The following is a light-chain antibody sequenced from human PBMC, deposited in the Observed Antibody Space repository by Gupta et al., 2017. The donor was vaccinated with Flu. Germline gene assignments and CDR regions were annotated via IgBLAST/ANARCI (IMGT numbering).Light chain of an antibody. J-gene: IGKJ1*01. CDR3: MQCAHWPWA. V-gene: IGKV2-30*01. Sequence: DVVMTQSPLSLPVTLGQPDSLSCRSSQSLVYSDGNTYLRWLQQRPSHSPMRLIYTVSNRESVVPDRCSGGGSSADFTLKSSRVEADDVRIYYCMQCAHWPWAFGQGTKVEIK. CDR1: QSLVYSDGNTY. CDR2: TVS.